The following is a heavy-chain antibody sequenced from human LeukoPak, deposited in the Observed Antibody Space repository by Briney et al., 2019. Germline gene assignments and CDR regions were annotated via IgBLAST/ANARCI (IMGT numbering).Heavy chain of an antibody. CDR3: ARGVGLRFLEWLSFDY. CDR2: INPNSGGT. Sequence: ASVKVSCKASGYTFTGYYMHWVRQAPGQGLEWMGWINPNSGGTNYAQKFQGKVTMTRDTSISTAYMELSRLRSDDTAVYYCARGVGLRFLEWLSFDYWGQGTLVTVSS. J-gene: IGHJ4*02. V-gene: IGHV1-2*02. D-gene: IGHD3-3*01. CDR1: GYTFTGYY.